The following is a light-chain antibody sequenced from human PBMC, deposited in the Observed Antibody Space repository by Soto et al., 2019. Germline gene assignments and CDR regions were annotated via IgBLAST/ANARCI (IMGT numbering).Light chain of an antibody. J-gene: IGKJ1*01. CDR3: LQDHNYPWT. Sequence: AIQVTHSPPSLSASVGDRFTITCRASQGINNDLAWYQQKPGKAPNLLIYGATNLHTGVPSRFSGSGSGTDFTLTISSLQPEDFATYYCLQDHNYPWTFGQGTTGDIK. CDR1: QGINND. V-gene: IGKV1-6*01. CDR2: GAT.